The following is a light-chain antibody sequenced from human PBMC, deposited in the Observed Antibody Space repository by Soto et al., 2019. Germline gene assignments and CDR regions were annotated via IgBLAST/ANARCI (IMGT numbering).Light chain of an antibody. CDR2: DVD. CDR3: CSNAGRPDV. V-gene: IGLV2-11*01. CDR1: SSDIGGYNY. Sequence: QSVLTQPRSVSGSPGQSVAISCTGTSSDIGGYNYVSWYQQHPGKASKVMIYDVDKRPSGVPDRFSGSKSGNTASLTISDLQTEDEADYYCCSNAGRPDVFGTGTKVTVL. J-gene: IGLJ1*01.